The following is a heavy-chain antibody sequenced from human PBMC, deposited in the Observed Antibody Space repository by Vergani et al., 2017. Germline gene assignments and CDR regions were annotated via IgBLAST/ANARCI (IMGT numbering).Heavy chain of an antibody. CDR1: GGSISSSSYY. V-gene: IGHV4-39*01. J-gene: IGHJ5*02. CDR3: AFLRRSFGEEPSDP. D-gene: IGHD3-10*01. Sequence: QLQLQESGPGLVKPSETLSLTCTVSGGSISSSSYYWGWIRQPPGKGLEWIGSIYYSGSTYYNPSLKSRVTISVDTSKNQFSLKLSSVTAADTAVYYCAFLRRSFGEEPSDPWGQGTLVTVSS. CDR2: IYYSGST.